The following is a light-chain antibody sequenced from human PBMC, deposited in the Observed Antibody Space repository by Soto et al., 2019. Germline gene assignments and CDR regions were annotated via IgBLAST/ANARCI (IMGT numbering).Light chain of an antibody. V-gene: IGLV2-14*01. Sequence: QSVLTPAASVSGSPGQSITISCTGTSSDVGGSNYVSWYQQFPGKVPKLLISNVSHRPSGVSSRFSGSKSGNTASLTISGLQAEDEADYFCTSSTTDSLYVFGTGTKLTVL. CDR2: NVS. CDR3: TSSTTDSLYV. J-gene: IGLJ1*01. CDR1: SSDVGGSNY.